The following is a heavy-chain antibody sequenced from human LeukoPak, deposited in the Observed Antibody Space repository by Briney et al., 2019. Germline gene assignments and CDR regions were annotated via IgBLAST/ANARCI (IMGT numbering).Heavy chain of an antibody. CDR3: AKDRPRYSYGYGELDGMDV. D-gene: IGHD5-18*01. CDR2: ISGSGGST. V-gene: IGHV3-23*01. Sequence: ETLSLTCSVSGASIRSYFWSWIRQSPGKGLEWVSAISGSGGSTYYADSVKGRFTISRDNSKNTLYLQMNSLRAEDTAVYYCAKDRPRYSYGYGELDGMDVWGQGTTVTVSS. CDR1: GASIRSYF. J-gene: IGHJ6*02.